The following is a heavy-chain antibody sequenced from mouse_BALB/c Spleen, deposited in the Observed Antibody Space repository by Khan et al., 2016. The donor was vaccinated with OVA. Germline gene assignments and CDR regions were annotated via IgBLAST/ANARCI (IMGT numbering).Heavy chain of an antibody. V-gene: IGHV2-6-7*01. CDR3: ATLYYYGSRVAFAY. J-gene: IGHJ3*01. D-gene: IGHD1-1*01. Sequence: QMQLEESGPGLVAPSQSLSITCTVSGFSLNGYGVNWLRQPPGKGLEWLGMIWGDGSTDYNSALKSRMTISKDNSTSQVFLKMTTLQTDDTARYYCATLYYYGSRVAFAYWVQGTLVTVSA. CDR2: IWGDGST. CDR1: GFSLNGYG.